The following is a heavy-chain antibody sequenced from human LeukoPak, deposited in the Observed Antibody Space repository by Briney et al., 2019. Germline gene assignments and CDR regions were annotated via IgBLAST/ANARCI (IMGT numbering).Heavy chain of an antibody. CDR1: GGSISSYY. Sequence: SETLSLTCTVPGGSISSYYWSWIRQPPGKGLEWIGYIYYSVSTNYNPTLKSRVTISLDTSKNQFSLKLSSVTAADTAVYYCARGPYYYDSSGSQYYFDYWGQGTLVTVSS. CDR2: IYYSVST. J-gene: IGHJ4*02. D-gene: IGHD3-22*01. CDR3: ARGPYYYDSSGSQYYFDY. V-gene: IGHV4-59*01.